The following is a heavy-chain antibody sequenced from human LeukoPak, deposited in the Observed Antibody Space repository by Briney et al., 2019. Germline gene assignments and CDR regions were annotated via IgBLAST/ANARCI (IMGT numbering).Heavy chain of an antibody. CDR1: GVTFSNFD. V-gene: IGHV3-23*01. CDR2: IRAGGEDT. Sequence: GGSLRLSCAGSGVTFSNFDMNWVRQAPGKGLDWVSAIRAGGEDTFYADSVKGRFTISRDNSKNMLYLQMNSLRAEDTAVYYCARGGFRGYGGLLDSRGQGTLVTVSS. J-gene: IGHJ4*02. D-gene: IGHD5-12*01. CDR3: ARGGFRGYGGLLDS.